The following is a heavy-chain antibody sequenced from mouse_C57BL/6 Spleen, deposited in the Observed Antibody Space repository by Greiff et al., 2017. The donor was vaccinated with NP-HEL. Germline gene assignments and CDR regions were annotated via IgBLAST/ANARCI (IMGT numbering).Heavy chain of an antibody. CDR1: GYTFISYW. D-gene: IGHD2-1*01. Sequence: QVQLQQPGAELVMPGASVKLSCKASGYTFISYWMHWVKQRPGQGLEWIGEIDPSDSYTNYNQKFKGKSTLTVDKSSSTAYIQLSSLTSEDSAVYYCARFWGNYWYFDVWGTGTTVTVSS. J-gene: IGHJ1*03. CDR2: IDPSDSYT. V-gene: IGHV1-69*01. CDR3: ARFWGNYWYFDV.